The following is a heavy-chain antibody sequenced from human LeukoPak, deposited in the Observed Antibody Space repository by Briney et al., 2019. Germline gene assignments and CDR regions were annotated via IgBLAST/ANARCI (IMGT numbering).Heavy chain of an antibody. CDR1: GFTFSSYS. Sequence: PGGSLRLSCAASGFTFSSYSMNWVRQAPGKGLEWLSSISSSSSYIYYADSVKGRFTISRDNAKNSLYLQMNSLRAEDTAVYYCARESHSYGYNYYYYYYMDVWGKGTTVTVSS. D-gene: IGHD5-18*01. V-gene: IGHV3-21*01. CDR2: ISSSSSYI. CDR3: ARESHSYGYNYYYYYYMDV. J-gene: IGHJ6*03.